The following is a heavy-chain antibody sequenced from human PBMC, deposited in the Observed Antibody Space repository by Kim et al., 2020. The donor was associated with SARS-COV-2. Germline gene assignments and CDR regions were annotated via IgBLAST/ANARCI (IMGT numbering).Heavy chain of an antibody. J-gene: IGHJ6*02. Sequence: GKGRFTISRDNAKNSLYLQMNSLRAEDTAVYYCARVLMVQGVIYYYGMDVWGQGTTVTVSS. D-gene: IGHD3-10*01. CDR3: ARVLMVQGVIYYYGMDV. V-gene: IGHV3-11*01.